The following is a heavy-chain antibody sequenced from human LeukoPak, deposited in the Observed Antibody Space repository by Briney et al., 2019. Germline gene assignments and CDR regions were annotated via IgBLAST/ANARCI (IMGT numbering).Heavy chain of an antibody. V-gene: IGHV3-23*01. Sequence: GGSLRLSCAASGFTFSSYAMSWVRQAPGKGLEWLSVISGSGGNTYYADSVKGRFTISRDISKNTVFLQMNSLRAEDTALYYCATRPTPRDRDYWGQGTLVTVSS. CDR3: ATRPTPRDRDY. CDR2: ISGSGGNT. J-gene: IGHJ4*02. CDR1: GFTFSSYA. D-gene: IGHD5-24*01.